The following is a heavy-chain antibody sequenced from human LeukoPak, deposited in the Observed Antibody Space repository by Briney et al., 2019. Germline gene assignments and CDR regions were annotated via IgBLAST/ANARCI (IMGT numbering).Heavy chain of an antibody. CDR1: GFTFTSYS. J-gene: IGHJ5*02. CDR3: ATDGARGSWFDP. Sequence: GGSLRLSCAASGFTFTSYSMNWVRQAPGKGLEWVGRIKSKTDGGTTDYAAPVKGRFIISRDDSKNMLYVQMNSLKTEDTAVYYCATDGARGSWFDPWGQGTLVTVSP. D-gene: IGHD3-16*01. V-gene: IGHV3-15*07. CDR2: IKSKTDGGTT.